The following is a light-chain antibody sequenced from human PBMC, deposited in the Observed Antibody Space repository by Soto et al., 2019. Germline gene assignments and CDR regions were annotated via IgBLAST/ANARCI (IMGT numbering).Light chain of an antibody. V-gene: IGKV3-20*01. J-gene: IGKJ2*01. CDR1: QSVSNSS. CDR2: GAS. Sequence: EIVLTQSPGTLPLSPGETATLSCRASQSVSNSSLAWYQQKPGQAPRLLIYGASSRATGIPDRFSGSGSGTDFTLTISRLEPEDLTVDYCQQYGSSPYTFGQATKLEIK. CDR3: QQYGSSPYT.